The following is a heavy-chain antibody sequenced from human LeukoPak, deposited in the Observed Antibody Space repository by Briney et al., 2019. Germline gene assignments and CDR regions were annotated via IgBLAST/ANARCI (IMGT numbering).Heavy chain of an antibody. CDR1: GGTFSSYA. Sequence: GASVNVSCKASGGTFSSYAISWVRQAPRQGLEWMGRIIPILGIANYAQKFQGRVTITADKSTSTAYMELSSLRSEDTAVYYCARDHCSGGSCYSSVPYYYYYGMDVWGQGTTVTVSS. CDR3: ARDHCSGGSCYSSVPYYYYYGMDV. J-gene: IGHJ6*02. CDR2: IIPILGIA. V-gene: IGHV1-69*04. D-gene: IGHD2-15*01.